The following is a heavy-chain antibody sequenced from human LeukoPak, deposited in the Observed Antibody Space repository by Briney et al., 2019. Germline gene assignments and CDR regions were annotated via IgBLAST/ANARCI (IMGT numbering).Heavy chain of an antibody. CDR1: GFTFSSYE. Sequence: PGGSLRLSCAASGFTFSSYEMNWVRQAPGKGLEWVSYISSSGSTIYYADSVKGRFTISRDNAKNSLYLQMNSLRAEDTAVYYCASPEEQQLRHYYYYGMDVWGKGTTVTVSS. CDR2: ISSSGSTI. J-gene: IGHJ6*04. D-gene: IGHD6-13*01. V-gene: IGHV3-48*03. CDR3: ASPEEQQLRHYYYYGMDV.